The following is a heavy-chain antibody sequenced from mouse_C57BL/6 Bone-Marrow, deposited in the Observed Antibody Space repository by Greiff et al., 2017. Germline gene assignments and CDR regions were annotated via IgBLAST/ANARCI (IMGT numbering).Heavy chain of an antibody. CDR3: ARGGLLDY. CDR1: GYSITSGYY. CDR2: ISYDGSN. Sequence: EVQLVESGPGLVKPSQSLSLTCSVTGYSITSGYYWNWIRQFPGNKLEWMGYISYDGSNNYNPSLKNRISITRDTSKNQFFLKLNSVTTEDTATYYCARGGLLDYWGQGTTLTVSS. J-gene: IGHJ2*01. V-gene: IGHV3-6*01.